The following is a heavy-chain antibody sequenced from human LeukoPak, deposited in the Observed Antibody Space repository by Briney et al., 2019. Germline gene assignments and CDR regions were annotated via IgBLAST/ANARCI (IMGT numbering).Heavy chain of an antibody. Sequence: SETLSLTCAVYGGSFSGYYWSWIRQPPGKGLEWIGEINHSGSTNYNPSLKSRVTISVDTSKNQFSLKLSSVTAADTAVYYCASMRARYSYGTAPFDYWGQGTLVTVSS. D-gene: IGHD5-18*01. CDR1: GGSFSGYY. CDR2: INHSGST. V-gene: IGHV4-34*01. J-gene: IGHJ4*02. CDR3: ASMRARYSYGTAPFDY.